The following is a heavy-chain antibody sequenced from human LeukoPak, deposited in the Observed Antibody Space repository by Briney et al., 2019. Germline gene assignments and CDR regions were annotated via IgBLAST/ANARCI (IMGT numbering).Heavy chain of an antibody. CDR2: ISGSGGST. Sequence: GGSLRLSCSASGFTFSSYAMSWVRQAPGRGLEWVSAISGSGGSTYYADSAKGRFTISRDNSKNTLYLQMNSLRAEDTAVYYCAKDRKWFGESDYWGQGTLVTVSS. J-gene: IGHJ4*02. D-gene: IGHD3-10*01. CDR3: AKDRKWFGESDY. CDR1: GFTFSSYA. V-gene: IGHV3-23*01.